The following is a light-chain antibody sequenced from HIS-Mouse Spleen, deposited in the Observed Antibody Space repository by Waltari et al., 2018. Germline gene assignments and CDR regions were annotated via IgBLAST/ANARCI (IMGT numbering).Light chain of an antibody. CDR2: EVS. CDR1: STAVGGYNY. CDR3: SSYAGSNIVV. J-gene: IGLJ2*01. Sequence: QSALTQPPSASGSPGQSVTISSPGSSTAVGGYNYVSWYQQHPGKAPKLMIYEVSKRPSGVPDRFSGSKSGNTASLTVSGLQAEDEADYYCSSYAGSNIVVFGGGTKLTVL. V-gene: IGLV2-8*01.